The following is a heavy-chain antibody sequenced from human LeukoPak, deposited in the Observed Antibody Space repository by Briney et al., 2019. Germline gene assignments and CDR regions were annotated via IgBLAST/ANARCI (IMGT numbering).Heavy chain of an antibody. CDR2: IIPILGIA. CDR3: AVVSSGWYGVDY. D-gene: IGHD6-19*01. J-gene: IGHJ4*02. V-gene: IGHV1-69*04. CDR1: GGTFSSYA. Sequence: SVKVSCKASGGTFSSYAISWVRQAPGQALDWMGRIIPILGIANYAQKFQGRVTITADKSTSTAYMELSSLRSEDTAVYYGAVVSSGWYGVDYWGQGTLVTVSS.